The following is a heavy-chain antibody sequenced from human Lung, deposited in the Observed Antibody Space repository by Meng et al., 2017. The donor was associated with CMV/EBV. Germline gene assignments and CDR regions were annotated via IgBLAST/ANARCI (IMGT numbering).Heavy chain of an antibody. J-gene: IGHJ4*02. CDR3: ARDVMGPTDY. V-gene: IGHV1-18*01. CDR2: ISAYNGNT. CDR1: GYTFTSYG. Sequence: ASXXVSCKASGYTFTSYGISWVRQAPGQGLEWMGWISAYNGNTNYAQKLQGRVTMTTDTSTSTAYTALRSLRSDDTAVYHCARDVMGPTDYWGQGTLVTVSS. D-gene: IGHD1-26*01.